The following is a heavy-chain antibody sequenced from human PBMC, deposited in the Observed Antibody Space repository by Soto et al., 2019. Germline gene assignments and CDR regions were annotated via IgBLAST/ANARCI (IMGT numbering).Heavy chain of an antibody. Sequence: GGSLRLSCAASGFTFSSYAMHWVRQAPGKGLEWVAVISYDGSNKYYADSVKGRFTISRDNSKNTLYLQMNSLRAEDTAVYYCARDPITIFGVVTPHFDYWGQGTLVTVSS. CDR1: GFTFSSYA. J-gene: IGHJ4*02. V-gene: IGHV3-30-3*01. D-gene: IGHD3-3*01. CDR2: ISYDGSNK. CDR3: ARDPITIFGVVTPHFDY.